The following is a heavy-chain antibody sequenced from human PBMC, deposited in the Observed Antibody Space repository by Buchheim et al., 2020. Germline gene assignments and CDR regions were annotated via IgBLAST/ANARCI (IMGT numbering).Heavy chain of an antibody. J-gene: IGHJ6*02. CDR1: GFTFSSYG. CDR3: AKVGPSDYYGMDV. Sequence: QVQPVESGGGVVQPGRSLRLSCAASGFTFSSYGMHWVRQAPGKGLEWVAVISYDGSNKYYADSVKGRFTISRDNSKNTLYLQMNSLRAENTAVYYCAKVGPSDYYGMDVWGQGTT. CDR2: ISYDGSNK. V-gene: IGHV3-30*18.